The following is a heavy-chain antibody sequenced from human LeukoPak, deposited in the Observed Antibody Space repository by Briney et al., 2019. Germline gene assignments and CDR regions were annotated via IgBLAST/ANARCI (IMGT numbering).Heavy chain of an antibody. D-gene: IGHD3-3*01. CDR2: IWYDGSNK. V-gene: IGHV3-33*06. CDR1: GFTFSSYG. CDR3: AKLWSEGYDFWSGLHAFDI. J-gene: IGHJ3*02. Sequence: GGSLRLSCAASGFTFSSYGMHWVRQAPGKGLEWVAVIWYDGSNKYYADSVKGRFTISRDNSKNTLYLQMNSLRAEDTAVYYCAKLWSEGYDFWSGLHAFDIWGQGTMVTVSS.